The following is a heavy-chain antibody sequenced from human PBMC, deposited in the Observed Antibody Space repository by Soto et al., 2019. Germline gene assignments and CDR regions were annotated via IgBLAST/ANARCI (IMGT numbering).Heavy chain of an antibody. D-gene: IGHD3-10*01. CDR3: ARDGLWFGELPLGMDV. CDR1: GGSISSYY. Sequence: QVQLQESGPGLVKPSETLSLTCTVSGGSISSYYWSWIRQPAGKGLEWIGRIYTSGSTNYNPSLKSRVTMSVDTSENQFSLKLSSVTAADTAVYYCARDGLWFGELPLGMDVWGQGTTVTVSS. CDR2: IYTSGST. V-gene: IGHV4-4*07. J-gene: IGHJ6*02.